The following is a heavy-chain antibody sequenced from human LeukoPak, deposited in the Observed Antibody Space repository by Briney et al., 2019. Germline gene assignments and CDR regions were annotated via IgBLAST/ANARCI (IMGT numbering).Heavy chain of an antibody. CDR2: IYYSGST. J-gene: IGHJ4*02. CDR1: GGSVSSGSYY. Sequence: PSETLSLTCTVSGGSVSSGSYYWNWIRQPPGKGLEWIGYIYYSGSTNYNPSLKSRVTISVDTSKNQISLKLSSVTAADTAVYYCARGGGLGLRYWGQGTLVTVSS. D-gene: IGHD3-16*01. V-gene: IGHV4-61*01. CDR3: ARGGGLGLRY.